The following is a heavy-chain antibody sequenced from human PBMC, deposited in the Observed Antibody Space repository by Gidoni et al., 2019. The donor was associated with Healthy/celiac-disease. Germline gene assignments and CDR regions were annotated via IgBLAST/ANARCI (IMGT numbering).Heavy chain of an antibody. V-gene: IGHV4-39*01. Sequence: QLQLQESGPGLVKPSETLSLTCTVSGGSISSSSSYWGWIRQPPGKGLEWIGSIYYSGITYYNPSLKSRVTISVDTSKNQFSLKLSSVTAADTAVYYCARGTLLRPSYFDYWGQGTLVTVSS. D-gene: IGHD1-1*01. CDR1: GGSISSSSSY. CDR3: ARGTLLRPSYFDY. CDR2: IYYSGIT. J-gene: IGHJ4*02.